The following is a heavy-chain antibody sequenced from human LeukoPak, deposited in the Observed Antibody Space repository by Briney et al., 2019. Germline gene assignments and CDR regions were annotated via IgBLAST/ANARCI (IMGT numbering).Heavy chain of an antibody. CDR3: ARARGWDRGEDIVVVPAAIPPGGDWYLDL. D-gene: IGHD2-2*02. J-gene: IGHJ2*01. CDR1: GGSISSGGYY. V-gene: IGHV4-30-2*01. CDR2: IYHSGST. Sequence: PSQTLSLTCTVSGGSISSGGYYWSWIRQPPGKGLERIGYIYHSGSTYYNPSLKSRVTISVDRSKNQFSLKLSSVTAADTAVYYCARARGWDRGEDIVVVPAAIPPGGDWYLDLWGRGTLVTVSS.